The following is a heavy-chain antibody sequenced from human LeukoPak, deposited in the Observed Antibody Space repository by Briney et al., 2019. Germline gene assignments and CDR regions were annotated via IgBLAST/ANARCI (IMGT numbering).Heavy chain of an antibody. D-gene: IGHD3-10*01. Sequence: SETLSPTCTVSGGSISSYYWSWIRQPPGKGLEWIGYIYYSGSTNYNPSLKSRVTISVDTSKNQFSLKLSSVTAADTAVYYCAREGATTITMVRGVENAFDIWGQGTMVTVSS. V-gene: IGHV4-59*01. CDR1: GGSISSYY. CDR2: IYYSGST. CDR3: AREGATTITMVRGVENAFDI. J-gene: IGHJ3*02.